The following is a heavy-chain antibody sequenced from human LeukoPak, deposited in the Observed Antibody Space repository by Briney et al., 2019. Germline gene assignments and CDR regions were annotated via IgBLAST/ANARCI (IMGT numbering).Heavy chain of an antibody. CDR2: IYYSGST. D-gene: IGHD3-10*01. Sequence: PSETLSLTCTVSGGSISSSSYYWGWIRQPPWKGLEWIGSIYYSGSTYYNPSLKSRVTISVDTSKNQFSLKLSSVTAADTAVYYCARDITMVRGVKGGYWGQGTLVTVSS. CDR1: GGSISSSSYY. CDR3: ARDITMVRGVKGGY. V-gene: IGHV4-39*02. J-gene: IGHJ4*02.